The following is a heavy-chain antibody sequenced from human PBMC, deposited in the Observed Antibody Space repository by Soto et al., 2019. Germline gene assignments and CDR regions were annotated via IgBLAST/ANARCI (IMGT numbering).Heavy chain of an antibody. J-gene: IGHJ4*02. D-gene: IGHD1-7*01. Sequence: PSETLSLTCTVSSGSLNSFYWSWIRQPAGKGLEWIGRIHSSGTTNYNPSLKSRVTMSVDTSRNQFSLKLTSVTAADTAVYYCARDRIIGTSYSDYWGQGVLVTVSS. CDR1: SGSLNSFY. V-gene: IGHV4-4*07. CDR3: ARDRIIGTSYSDY. CDR2: IHSSGTT.